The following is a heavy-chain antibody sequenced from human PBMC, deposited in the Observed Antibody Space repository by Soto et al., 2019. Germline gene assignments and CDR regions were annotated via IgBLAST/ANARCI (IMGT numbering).Heavy chain of an antibody. CDR1: GGSFSGYY. D-gene: IGHD2-8*01. CDR2: INHSGST. Sequence: SETLSLTCAVYGGSFSGYYWSWIRQPPGKGLEWIGEINHSGSTNYNPSLKSRVTISVDTSKNQFSLKLSSVTAADTAVYYCARGILGYCTNGVCYTGYYYYYYMDVRGKGTTVTVSS. J-gene: IGHJ6*03. V-gene: IGHV4-34*01. CDR3: ARGILGYCTNGVCYTGYYYYYYMDV.